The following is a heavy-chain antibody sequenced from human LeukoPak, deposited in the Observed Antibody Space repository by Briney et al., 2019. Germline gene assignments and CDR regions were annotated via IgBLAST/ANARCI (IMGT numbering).Heavy chain of an antibody. V-gene: IGHV3-21*01. CDR2: ISSSSSYI. CDR1: GFTLSRYS. J-gene: IGHJ4*02. CDR3: ARDPGYYDSSGYYVDY. Sequence: GGSLRLSCAASGFTLSRYSMNWVRQAPGKGLEWVSSISSSSSYIYYADSVKGRFTISRDNAKNSLYLQMNSLRAEDTAVYYYARDPGYYDSSGYYVDYWGQGTLVTVSS. D-gene: IGHD3-22*01.